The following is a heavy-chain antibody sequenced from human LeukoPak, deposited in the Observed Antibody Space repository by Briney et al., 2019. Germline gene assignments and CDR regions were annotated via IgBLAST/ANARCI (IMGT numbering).Heavy chain of an antibody. Sequence: PSETLSLTCTVSGGSISSGDYYWSWIRQPPGKGLEWIGEINHSGSTNYNPSLKSRVTISVDTSKNQFSLKLSSVTAADTAVYYCARARDYSYVPWGQGTLVTVSS. CDR3: ARARDYSYVP. V-gene: IGHV4-39*07. CDR1: GGSISSGDYY. CDR2: INHSGST. J-gene: IGHJ4*02. D-gene: IGHD5-18*01.